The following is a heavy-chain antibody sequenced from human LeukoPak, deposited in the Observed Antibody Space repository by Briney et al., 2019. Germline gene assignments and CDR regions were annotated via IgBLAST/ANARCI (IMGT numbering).Heavy chain of an antibody. CDR3: ARTPLYYDSSGYSTDAFDI. CDR2: INPNSGGT. Sequence: ASVKVSCKASGYTFTGYYMHWVRQAPGQGLEWMGWINPNSGGTNYAQKFQGRVTMTRDTSISTAYMELSRLRSDDTAVYYCARTPLYYDSSGYSTDAFDIWGQGTMVTVSS. CDR1: GYTFTGYY. J-gene: IGHJ3*02. D-gene: IGHD3-22*01. V-gene: IGHV1-2*02.